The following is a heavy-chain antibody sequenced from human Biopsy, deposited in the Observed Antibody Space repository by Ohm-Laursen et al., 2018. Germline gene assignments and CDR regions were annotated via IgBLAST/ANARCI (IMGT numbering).Heavy chain of an antibody. CDR2: IYSSGGT. CDR3: ARRPYTRDNWFDP. V-gene: IGHV4-4*08. D-gene: IGHD2-2*01. Sequence: GTLSLTCYVSGGSLSLSYWSWIRQPPGKGLEWIGYIYSSGGTDYNPSLKSRVTISLETSKNQFSLTLTSVTVADTAIYYCARRPYTRDNWFDPWGQGTLVTVSS. CDR1: GGSLSLSY. J-gene: IGHJ5*02.